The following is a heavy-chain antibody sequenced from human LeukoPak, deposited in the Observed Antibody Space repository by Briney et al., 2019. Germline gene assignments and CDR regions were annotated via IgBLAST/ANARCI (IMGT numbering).Heavy chain of an antibody. J-gene: IGHJ4*02. V-gene: IGHV4-59*12. Sequence: SETLSLTCAVSGGSINSDDWSWIRRPPGKGLEWIGHIHHSGRSNYNPSLVSRVTLSVDTSKNQFSLKLSSVTAADTAVYYCARASTIFGHFDYWGRGTLVTVSS. CDR2: IHHSGRS. D-gene: IGHD3-3*01. CDR1: GGSINSDD. CDR3: ARASTIFGHFDY.